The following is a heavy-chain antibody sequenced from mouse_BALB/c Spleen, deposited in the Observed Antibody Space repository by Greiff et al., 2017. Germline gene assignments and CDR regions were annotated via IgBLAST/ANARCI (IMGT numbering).Heavy chain of an antibody. J-gene: IGHJ4*01. D-gene: IGHD2-14*01. Sequence: VKVVESGPGLVAPSQSLSITCTVSGFSLTGYGVNWVRQPPGKGLEWLGMIWGDGSTDYNSALKSRLSISKDNSKSQVFLKMNSLQTDDTARYYCARGHRYDARGPYYYAMDYWGQGTSVTVSS. V-gene: IGHV2-6-7*01. CDR2: IWGDGST. CDR3: ARGHRYDARGPYYYAMDY. CDR1: GFSLTGYG.